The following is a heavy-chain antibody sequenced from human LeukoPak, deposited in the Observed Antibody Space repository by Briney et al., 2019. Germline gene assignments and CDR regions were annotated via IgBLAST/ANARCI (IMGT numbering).Heavy chain of an antibody. CDR2: IKSKTDGGTT. Sequence: GGSLRLSCAASGFTFSNAWMSWVRQAPGKGLEWVGRIKSKTDGGTTDYAAPVKGRFTISRDDSKNTLYLQMNSLKTEDTAVYYYTTGDTPVEPNGMDVWGQGTTVTVSS. D-gene: IGHD1-14*01. CDR1: GFTFSNAW. V-gene: IGHV3-15*01. CDR3: TTGDTPVEPNGMDV. J-gene: IGHJ6*02.